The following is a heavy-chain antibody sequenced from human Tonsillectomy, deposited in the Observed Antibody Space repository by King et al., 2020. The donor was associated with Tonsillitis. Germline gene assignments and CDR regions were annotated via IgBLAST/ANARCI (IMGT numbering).Heavy chain of an antibody. V-gene: IGHV4-4*07. CDR2: IHTSGST. Sequence: VQLQESGPGLVKPSETLSLTCTVSGASMSRYYWSWIRQPAEKGLEWIWRIHTSGSTNYNPPLESRVTMSVDTSKNQFSLKLTSMTAADTAVYYCARDQPVGSTRFDYWGQGVLVTVSS. D-gene: IGHD2-2*01. J-gene: IGHJ4*02. CDR1: GASMSRYY. CDR3: ARDQPVGSTRFDY.